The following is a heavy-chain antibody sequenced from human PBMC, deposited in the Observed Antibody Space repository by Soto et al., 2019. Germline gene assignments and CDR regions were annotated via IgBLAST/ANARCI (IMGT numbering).Heavy chain of an antibody. CDR1: GFTFSSYS. Sequence: VGSLRLSCAVSGFTFSSYSMNWVRQAPGKGLEWVSSISSSSSYIYYADSVKGRFTISRDNAKNSLYLQMNSLRAEDTAVYYCPTSSTSLLSFGCFDPWGQGTLVTVSS. V-gene: IGHV3-21*01. J-gene: IGHJ5*02. D-gene: IGHD2-2*01. CDR3: PTSSTSLLSFGCFDP. CDR2: ISSSSSYI.